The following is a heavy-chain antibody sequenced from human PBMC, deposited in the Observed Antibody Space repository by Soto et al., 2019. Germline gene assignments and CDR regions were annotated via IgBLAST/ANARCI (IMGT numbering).Heavy chain of an antibody. CDR2: ISAYSGNT. D-gene: IGHD3-10*01. Sequence: ASVKVSCKASGYTFTSYGISWVRQAPGQGLEWMGWISAYSGNTNYAQKLQGRVTMTTDTSTSTAYMELRSLRSDDTAVYYCARDTYYGSGSYYYDYWGQGTLVTVSS. CDR3: ARDTYYGSGSYYYDY. CDR1: GYTFTSYG. V-gene: IGHV1-18*01. J-gene: IGHJ4*02.